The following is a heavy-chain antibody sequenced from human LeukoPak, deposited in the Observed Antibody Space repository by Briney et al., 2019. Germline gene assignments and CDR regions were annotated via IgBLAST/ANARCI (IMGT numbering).Heavy chain of an antibody. Sequence: GGSLRLSCVGSGFTFSVHWVRQVPGKGLEWLTFIRHDGTDQHYADSVKGRFTISRDNSKNMFHLQLNSLRAEDTAVYYCAKDYSDSRVADVFFEYWGQGTLVTVSS. CDR3: AKDYSDSRVADVFFEY. J-gene: IGHJ4*02. V-gene: IGHV3-30*02. CDR2: IRHDGTDQ. CDR1: GFTFS. D-gene: IGHD2-15*01.